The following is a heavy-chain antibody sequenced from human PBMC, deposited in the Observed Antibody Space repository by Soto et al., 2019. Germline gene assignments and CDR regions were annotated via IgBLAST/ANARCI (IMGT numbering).Heavy chain of an antibody. CDR3: ARQRWSTSMEYKRGHWLDP. J-gene: IGHJ5*02. CDR1: GGSFSGYY. Sequence: SETLSLTCAVYGGSFSGYYWSWIRQPPGKGLEWIGEINHSGSTNYNPSLRSRVTISVDTSKNQFSLKLSSVTVADTAVYYCARQRWSTSMEYKRGHWLDPWGQGTLVTVSS. D-gene: IGHD3-3*01. CDR2: INHSGST. V-gene: IGHV4-34*01.